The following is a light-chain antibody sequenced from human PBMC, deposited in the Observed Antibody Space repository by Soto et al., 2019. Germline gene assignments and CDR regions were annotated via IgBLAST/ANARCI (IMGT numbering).Light chain of an antibody. J-gene: IGLJ1*01. Sequence: QSALTQPRSVSGSPGQSVTISCTGTSSDVGGYNYVSWYQQHPGKAPKLILYDFSKRPSGVPDRFSGSKSGNTASLTISGLQAEDEADYYCCSYAGSYTHVFGTGTKVTVL. CDR3: CSYAGSYTHV. CDR2: DFS. V-gene: IGLV2-11*01. CDR1: SSDVGGYNY.